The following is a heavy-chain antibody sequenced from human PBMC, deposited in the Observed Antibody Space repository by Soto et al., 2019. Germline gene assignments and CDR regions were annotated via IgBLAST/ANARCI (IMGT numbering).Heavy chain of an antibody. V-gene: IGHV1-69*02. J-gene: IGHJ4*01. CDR3: AISPAMLAREVDY. CDR1: GGTFSSYT. D-gene: IGHD2-2*01. Sequence: QVQLVQSGAEVKKPGSSVKVSCKASGGTFSSYTISWVRQAPGQGLEWMGRIIPILGIANYAQKFQGRVTITADKSTRTAYMELRSLRSEVTAVYYCAISPAMLAREVDYWGQGTRVTVSS. CDR2: IIPILGIA.